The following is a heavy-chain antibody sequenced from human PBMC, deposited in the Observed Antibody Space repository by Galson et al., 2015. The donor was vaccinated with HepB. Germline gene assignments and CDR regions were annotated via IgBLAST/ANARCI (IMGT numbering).Heavy chain of an antibody. CDR3: ARDDYAHGFHI. D-gene: IGHD3-16*01. CDR2: ISYDGSNK. V-gene: IGHV3-30*04. CDR1: GFTFSSYA. Sequence: SLRLSCAASGFTFSSYAMHWVRQAPGKGLEWVALISYDGSNKYYADSVKGRFTISRDNSKNTLYLQMNSLRAEDTAVYFCARDDYAHGFHIWGRGTMVTVSS. J-gene: IGHJ3*02.